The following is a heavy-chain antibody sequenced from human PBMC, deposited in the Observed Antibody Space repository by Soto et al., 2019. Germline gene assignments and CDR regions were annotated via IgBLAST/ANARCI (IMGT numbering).Heavy chain of an antibody. Sequence: GGSLRLSCAASGFTVSSSYMSWIRQAPGKGLGWVSVIYSGGNTYYADSVKGRFTISRDNSKNTLYLLMNSLRAEDTAVYYCARVKGEWLSAYYFDYWGQGTLVTVSS. J-gene: IGHJ4*02. V-gene: IGHV3-53*01. CDR1: GFTVSSSY. CDR2: IYSGGNT. CDR3: ARVKGEWLSAYYFDY. D-gene: IGHD3-3*01.